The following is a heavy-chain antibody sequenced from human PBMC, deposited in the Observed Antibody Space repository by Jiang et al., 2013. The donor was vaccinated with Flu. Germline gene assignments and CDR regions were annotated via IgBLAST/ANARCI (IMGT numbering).Heavy chain of an antibody. J-gene: IGHJ4*02. CDR1: GGSFGGYY. Sequence: KPSETLSLTCAVYGGSFGGYYWTWIRQPPGKGLEWIGEINHGGSTNYNPSLKSRVTISMDTSKNQFSLKLSSLTAADTAVYYCARDTICTSASCSYFDSWGQGT. CDR3: ARDTICTSASCSYFDS. CDR2: INHGGST. V-gene: IGHV4-34*01. D-gene: IGHD2-2*01.